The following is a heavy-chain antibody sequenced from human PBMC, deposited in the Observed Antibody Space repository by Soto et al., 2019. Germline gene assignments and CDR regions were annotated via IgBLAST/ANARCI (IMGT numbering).Heavy chain of an antibody. CDR2: IKQDGSEK. CDR1: GFTFSSNW. Sequence: EVQLVESGGGLVQPGGSLRLSCAASGFTFSSNWMSWVRQAPGKGLEWVANIKQDGSEKYYVDSVKGRFTISRDNAKNSLYLQMNSLRAEDTAVYYCARQITMVRGVRGRFFDYWGQGTLVTVSS. D-gene: IGHD3-10*01. J-gene: IGHJ4*02. CDR3: ARQITMVRGVRGRFFDY. V-gene: IGHV3-7*05.